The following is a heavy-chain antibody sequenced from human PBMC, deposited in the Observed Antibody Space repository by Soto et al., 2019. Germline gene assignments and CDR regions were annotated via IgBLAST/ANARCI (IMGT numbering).Heavy chain of an antibody. V-gene: IGHV4-59*01. J-gene: IGHJ5*02. CDR2: IYYSGIT. CDR1: GGSISYYY. CDR3: ARVPDR. D-gene: IGHD2-2*01. Sequence: PSETLSLTCTVSGGSISYYYWSCIRQPPGKGLEWIGHIYYSGITNYNPSLKSRVTISIDTSKNQFSLRLNSVTAADTAVYYCARVPDRWGQGTLVTVSS.